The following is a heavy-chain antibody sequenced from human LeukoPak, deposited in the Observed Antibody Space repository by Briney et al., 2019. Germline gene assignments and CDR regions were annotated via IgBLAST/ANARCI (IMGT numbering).Heavy chain of an antibody. CDR1: GGSISSGDYY. CDR3: ARSYGRRWYFDL. V-gene: IGHV4-30-4*01. J-gene: IGHJ2*01. Sequence: SETLSLTCTVSGGSISSGDYYWSWIRQPPGKGLEWIGYIYYSGSTYYNPSLKSRVTISVDTSKNQFSLKLSSVTAADTAVYYCARSYGRRWYFDLWGRGTLVTVSS. CDR2: IYYSGST. D-gene: IGHD4-17*01.